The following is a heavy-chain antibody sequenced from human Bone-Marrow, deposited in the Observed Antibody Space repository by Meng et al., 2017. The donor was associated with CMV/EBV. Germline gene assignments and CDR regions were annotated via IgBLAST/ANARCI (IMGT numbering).Heavy chain of an antibody. V-gene: IGHV1-8*03. CDR1: GYTFSNYD. CDR2: MNPNSGNT. D-gene: IGHD2-2*01. J-gene: IGHJ6*01. Sequence: ASVKVSCKASGYTFSNYDINWVRQATGQGLEWMGWMNPNSGNTGYAQKFQGRVTITTDESTSTAYMELSSLRSEDTAVYYCARALVPWDPAAVVPAAIQWYYYGMDVWGPGTTVPVSS. CDR3: ARALVPWDPAAVVPAAIQWYYYGMDV.